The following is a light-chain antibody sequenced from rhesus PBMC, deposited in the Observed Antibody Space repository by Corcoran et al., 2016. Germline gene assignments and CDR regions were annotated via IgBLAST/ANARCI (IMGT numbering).Light chain of an antibody. CDR1: QGISSW. V-gene: IGKV1-21*01. Sequence: DIQMTQSPSSLSASVGDTVTITCRARQGISSWLAWYQQKPGRAPKLLIYKASSLQGGVPSRFSGSGSGTDFTLTISSLQPEDFATYYCPQYKSVPFTFGPGTKLDIK. CDR3: PQYKSVPFT. CDR2: KAS. J-gene: IGKJ3*01.